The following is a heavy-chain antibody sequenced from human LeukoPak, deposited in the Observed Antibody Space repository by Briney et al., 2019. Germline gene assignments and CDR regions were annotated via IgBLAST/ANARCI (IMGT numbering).Heavy chain of an antibody. Sequence: SETLSLTCTVSGGSISTYYWSWIRQPPGKGLEWIGYIFYSGSTNYNPSLKSRVTISVDTSKNQFSLKLSSVTAADTAVYYCARGDILTGYPLYYYYYYMDVWGKGTTVTVSS. CDR2: IFYSGST. D-gene: IGHD3-9*01. CDR1: GGSISTYY. J-gene: IGHJ6*03. V-gene: IGHV4-59*01. CDR3: ARGDILTGYPLYYYYYYMDV.